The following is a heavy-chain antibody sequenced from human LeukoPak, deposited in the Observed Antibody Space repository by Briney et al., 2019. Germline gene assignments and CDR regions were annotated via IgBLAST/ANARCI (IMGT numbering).Heavy chain of an antibody. J-gene: IGHJ4*02. CDR3: VRHDSFIPF. D-gene: IGHD2-21*01. Sequence: GGSLRLSCAASGFTFTNYAMTWVRQAPGKGLEWVSSISDTYATTYYTDSVKGRCTISRDNSKNTVYLQLNNLRAEDTAVYFCVRHDSFIPFWGQGTLVTLS. CDR2: ISDTYATT. V-gene: IGHV3-23*01. CDR1: GFTFTNYA.